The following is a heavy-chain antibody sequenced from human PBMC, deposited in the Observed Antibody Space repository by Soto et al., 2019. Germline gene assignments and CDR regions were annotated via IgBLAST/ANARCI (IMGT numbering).Heavy chain of an antibody. CDR2: IKGDGSST. CDR3: ATAAQFNYGGSSGFDS. CDR1: GFTFSSSW. J-gene: IGHJ4*02. V-gene: IGHV3-74*01. Sequence: GGFLRLSCVGSGFTFSSSWMHWVRQDPGKGPVWVSGIKGDGSSTSYADSVKGRFTISRDNAKNTVFLQMTSLRVEDTAVYYCATAAQFNYGGSSGFDSWGQGTLVTVSS. D-gene: IGHD2-15*01.